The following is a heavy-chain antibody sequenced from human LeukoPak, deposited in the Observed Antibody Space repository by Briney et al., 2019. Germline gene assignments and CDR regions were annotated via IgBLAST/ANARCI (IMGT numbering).Heavy chain of an antibody. CDR2: ISGGGGTI. V-gene: IGHV3-48*03. CDR1: EFTFSTYE. D-gene: IGHD6-19*01. Sequence: GGSLRLSCAASEFTFSTYEMSWARQAPGKGLEWVSYISGGGGTIYYADSVKGRFTISRDNSKNTLYLQMNSLRAEDTAVYYCARVGSSGQGPEYWGQGTLVTVSS. CDR3: ARVGSSGQGPEY. J-gene: IGHJ4*02.